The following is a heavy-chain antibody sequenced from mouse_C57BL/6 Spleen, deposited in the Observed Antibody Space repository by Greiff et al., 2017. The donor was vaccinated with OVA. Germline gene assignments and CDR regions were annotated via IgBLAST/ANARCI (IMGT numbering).Heavy chain of an antibody. Sequence: QVQLQQSGPELVKPGASVKISCKASGYAFSSSWMNWVQQRPGKGLEWIGRLYPGDGATNYHGKFKGKATLTADKSSSTAYMQLSSLTSEYSAVYFCAREGGFAYWGQGTLVTVSA. V-gene: IGHV1-82*01. CDR1: GYAFSSSW. CDR2: LYPGDGAT. CDR3: AREGGFAY. J-gene: IGHJ3*01.